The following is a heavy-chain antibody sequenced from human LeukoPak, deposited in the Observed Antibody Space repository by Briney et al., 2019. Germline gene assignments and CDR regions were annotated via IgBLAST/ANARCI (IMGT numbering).Heavy chain of an antibody. CDR1: GYSFTGYQ. V-gene: IGHV1-18*04. J-gene: IGHJ6*03. CDR3: ARRGGKNYGDYVVYYYYMDV. Sequence: GASVKVSCKASGYSFTGYQMHWVRQAPGQGLEWMGWINPNNGDTSYAQKIQGRVTMTTDTSTSTAYMELRSLRSDDTAVYYCARRGGKNYGDYVVYYYYMDVWGKGTTVTVSS. CDR2: INPNNGDT. D-gene: IGHD4-17*01.